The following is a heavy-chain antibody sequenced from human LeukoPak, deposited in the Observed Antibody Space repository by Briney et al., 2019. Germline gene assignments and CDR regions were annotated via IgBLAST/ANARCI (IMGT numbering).Heavy chain of an antibody. V-gene: IGHV4-38-2*02. J-gene: IGHJ4*02. CDR1: GYSLRNGYH. CDR2: VSQSGTT. D-gene: IGHD6-6*01. CDR3: ARSEINQYSRF. Sequence: PSETLSLTCSVSGYSLRNGYHWAWFRQPPGKGLQWIGSVSQSGTTSDNPSLKSRVTMSMDTSKNQFSLKMRPVTAADTAVYYRARSEINQYSRFWGQGILVTVSS.